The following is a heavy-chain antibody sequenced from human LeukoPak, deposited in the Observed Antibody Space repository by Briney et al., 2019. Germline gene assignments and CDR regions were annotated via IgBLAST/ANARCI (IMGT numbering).Heavy chain of an antibody. CDR2: ISGSGGDT. CDR1: GFTFTDSY. V-gene: IGHV3-11*06. J-gene: IGHJ4*02. Sequence: GGSLRLSCAASGFTFTDSYMTWVRQAPGKWLEWLSYISGSGGDTNYADSVRGRFTISRDNAKNSLYLQMNSLRVEDSAVYYCAGDPRTVRIWGQGTLVTVSS. D-gene: IGHD1-1*01. CDR3: AGDPRTVRI.